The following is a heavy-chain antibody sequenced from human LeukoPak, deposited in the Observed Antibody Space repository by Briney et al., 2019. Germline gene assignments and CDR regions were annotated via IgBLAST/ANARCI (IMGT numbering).Heavy chain of an antibody. V-gene: IGHV4-39*01. CDR2: LYYSGNT. Sequence: PSETLSLTCTVSGGSISSSSYYWGWIRQPPGKGLEWIGSLYYSGNTYYNPCLKSRVTISVDTSKNQFSLKLRSVTAADTAVYYCARLKSRLAAIDIWGQGTMVTVSS. CDR3: ARLKSRLAAIDI. J-gene: IGHJ3*02. CDR1: GGSISSSSYY. D-gene: IGHD3-9*01.